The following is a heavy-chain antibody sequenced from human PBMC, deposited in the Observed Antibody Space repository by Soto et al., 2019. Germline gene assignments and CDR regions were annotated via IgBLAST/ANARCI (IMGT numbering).Heavy chain of an antibody. CDR3: AGGGFWSGYYSWFDP. J-gene: IGHJ5*02. CDR2: IIPLFGTT. V-gene: IGHV1-69*12. D-gene: IGHD3-3*01. Sequence: QVQLVQSGAEVKKPGSSVKVSCKTSGGTISNYAISWVRQAPGQGLEWMGGIIPLFGTTNYAQKFQGRVTITADESTRTAYMELGSLRSEDTAVYYCAGGGFWSGYYSWFDPWGQGTLVTVSS. CDR1: GGTISNYA.